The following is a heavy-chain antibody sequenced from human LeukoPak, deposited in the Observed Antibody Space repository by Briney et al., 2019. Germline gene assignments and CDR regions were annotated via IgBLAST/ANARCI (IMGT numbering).Heavy chain of an antibody. CDR2: INPSGGST. D-gene: IGHD6-6*01. Sequence: ASVKVSCKASGYTFTSYYMYWVRQAPGQGLEWMGIINPSGGSTSYAQKFQGRVTMTRDTSTSTVYMELSSLRSEDTAVYYCAIALAARPPYYYYYYMDVWGKGTTVTVSS. J-gene: IGHJ6*03. V-gene: IGHV1-46*01. CDR3: AIALAARPPYYYYYYMDV. CDR1: GYTFTSYY.